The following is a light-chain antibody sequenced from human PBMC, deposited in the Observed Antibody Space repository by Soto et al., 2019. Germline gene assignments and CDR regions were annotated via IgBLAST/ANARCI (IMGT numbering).Light chain of an antibody. CDR2: EVS. Sequence: QSALTQPPSASGSPGQSVTISCTGTSSDVGGYNYVSWYQRLPDEAPKLMIYEVSKRPSGVPDRFSGSRSGNTASLTVSGPQAEDEADYYCTSYAGSNNFVVFGGGTKLTVL. V-gene: IGLV2-8*01. J-gene: IGLJ2*01. CDR3: TSYAGSNNFVV. CDR1: SSDVGGYNY.